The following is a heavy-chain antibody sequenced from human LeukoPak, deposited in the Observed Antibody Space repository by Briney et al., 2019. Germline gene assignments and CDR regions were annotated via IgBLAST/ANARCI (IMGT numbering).Heavy chain of an antibody. CDR3: ARGPPRGKYYYMDV. V-gene: IGHV3-13*01. CDR1: GFTFSSFD. Sequence: GGSLRLSCAASGFTFSSFDMHWVREPTGQGLEWVSTIGTASDTYYPGSVEGRFPLSRDNAKNSLYLQMNSLTAGDTAVYYCARGPPRGKYYYMDVWGKGTTVTVSS. D-gene: IGHD1-1*01. J-gene: IGHJ6*03. CDR2: IGTASDT.